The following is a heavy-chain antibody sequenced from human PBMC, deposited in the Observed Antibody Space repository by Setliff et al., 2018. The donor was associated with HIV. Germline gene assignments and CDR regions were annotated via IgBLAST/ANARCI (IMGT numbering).Heavy chain of an antibody. Sequence: SETLSLTCTVSGDSISPTNYCWGWIRQTPGQGLEWIGGVHPSGRTHYNPSLRSRVTISPQTSKNHFSLELTSVTAADTAVYYCARQGAGYYYDSSEYYTGNGFDFWGQGTLVTVSS. CDR3: ARQGAGYYYDSSEYYTGNGFDF. J-gene: IGHJ3*01. V-gene: IGHV4-39*01. CDR1: GDSISPTNYC. CDR2: VHPSGRT. D-gene: IGHD3-22*01.